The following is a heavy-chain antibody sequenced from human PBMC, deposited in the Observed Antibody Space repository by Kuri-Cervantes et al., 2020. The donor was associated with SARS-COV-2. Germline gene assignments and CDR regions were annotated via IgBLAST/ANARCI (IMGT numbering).Heavy chain of an antibody. J-gene: IGHJ4*02. CDR2: IYSSENA. V-gene: IGHV3-66*03. Sequence: GESLKISCAAFGFTVGNNYMSWFRQAPGKGLEWVSVIYSSENAYYADSVEGRFTISRDNSQNTLYLQMKSLRSEDTAIYYCAKDRVGVHDFWGQGTLVTVSS. CDR1: GFTVGNNY. D-gene: IGHD2-21*01. CDR3: AKDRVGVHDF.